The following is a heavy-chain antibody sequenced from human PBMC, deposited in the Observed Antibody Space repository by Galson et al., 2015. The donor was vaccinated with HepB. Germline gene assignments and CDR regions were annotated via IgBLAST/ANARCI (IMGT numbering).Heavy chain of an antibody. V-gene: IGHV3-23*01. Sequence: LEWVSVISTGGIYYADSVKGRVTISRDNSKNMVFLQMDRLRVDDTAVYYCVKGLFHLDYWGQGTLVTVSS. D-gene: IGHD3-10*02. J-gene: IGHJ4*02. CDR3: VKGLFHLDY. CDR2: ISTGGI.